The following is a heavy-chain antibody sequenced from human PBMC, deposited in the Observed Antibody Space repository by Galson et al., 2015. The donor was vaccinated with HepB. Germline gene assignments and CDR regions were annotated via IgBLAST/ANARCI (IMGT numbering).Heavy chain of an antibody. D-gene: IGHD3-10*01. V-gene: IGHV4-59*11. Sequence: ETLSLTCTVSGGSISSHYWSWIRQPPGKGLEWIGYIYYSGSTNYNPSLKSRVTISVDTSKNQFSLKLSSVTDADTAVYYCARGLGGDYLDYWGQGTLVTVSS. CDR3: ARGLGGDYLDY. CDR1: GGSISSHY. CDR2: IYYSGST. J-gene: IGHJ4*02.